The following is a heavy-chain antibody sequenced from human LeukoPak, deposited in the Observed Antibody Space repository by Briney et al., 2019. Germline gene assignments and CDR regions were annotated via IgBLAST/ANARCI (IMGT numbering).Heavy chain of an antibody. Sequence: GGSLRLSCAAPGFIFSDTYINWVRQIPGTGLEWVGLIKNKADRGEIEYAAPVKDRFTISRDDSKNTVYLQMSSLKTEDTAVYYCTTESSGSLPYWGQGTLVTVSS. D-gene: IGHD1-26*01. CDR1: GFIFSDTY. CDR3: TTESSGSLPY. CDR2: IKNKADRGEI. V-gene: IGHV3-15*07. J-gene: IGHJ4*02.